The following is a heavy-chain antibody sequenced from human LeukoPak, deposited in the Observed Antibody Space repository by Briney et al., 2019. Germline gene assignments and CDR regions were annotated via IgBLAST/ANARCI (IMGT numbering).Heavy chain of an antibody. D-gene: IGHD4-17*01. CDR1: GFTFSSYT. CDR3: ARDLGSGDYLRKYFDL. CDR2: ISSSSSFK. V-gene: IGHV3-21*06. Sequence: EGSLRLSCVGSGFTFSSYTVNWVRQAPGKRLEWVSSISSSSSFKQYADSAKGRFTISRDNAKNSLYLQMSGLRGEDTAVYYCARDLGSGDYLRKYFDLWGRGTLVAVSS. J-gene: IGHJ2*01.